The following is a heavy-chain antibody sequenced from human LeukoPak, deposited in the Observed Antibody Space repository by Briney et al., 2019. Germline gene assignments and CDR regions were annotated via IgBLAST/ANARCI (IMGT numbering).Heavy chain of an antibody. CDR2: ISSSGSTI. J-gene: IGHJ4*02. V-gene: IGHV3-11*01. D-gene: IGHD3-10*01. Sequence: PGGSLRLSCAASGFTFSDYYMSWIRQAPGKGLEWVSYISSSGSTIYYADSVKGRFTISRDNAKNSLYLQMNSLRAEDTAVYYCASGGNARLLWFGEFIEPPDYWGQGTLVTVSS. CDR3: ASGGNARLLWFGEFIEPPDY. CDR1: GFTFSDYY.